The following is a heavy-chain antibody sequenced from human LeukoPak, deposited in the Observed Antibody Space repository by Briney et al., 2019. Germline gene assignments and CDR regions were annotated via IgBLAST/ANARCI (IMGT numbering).Heavy chain of an antibody. CDR1: GYTFTSYD. D-gene: IGHD2-2*01. V-gene: IGHV1-8*01. CDR2: MNPNSGNT. CDR3: AREVSSTRQYYYYGRDL. Sequence: ASVKVSCKASGYTFTSYDINWVRQATGQGLEWMGWMNPNSGNTGNTQKFQGRVTMTRNTSISTTYMEQTSVRYEDTAVYYCAREVSSTRQYYYYGRDLWAEGPTVSVPS. J-gene: IGHJ6*04.